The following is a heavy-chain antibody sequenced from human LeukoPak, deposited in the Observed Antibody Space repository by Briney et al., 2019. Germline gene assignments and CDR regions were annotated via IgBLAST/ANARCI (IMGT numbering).Heavy chain of an antibody. CDR1: GGSISSYY. CDR3: ARGTRFQGDAFDI. Sequence: PSETLSLTCTVSGGSISSYYWSWIRQPPGKGLEWIGYIYYSGSTNYNPSLKSRVTISVDTSKNQFSLKLSSVTAADTAVYYCARGTRFQGDAFDIWGQGTMVTVSS. J-gene: IGHJ3*02. V-gene: IGHV4-59*08. CDR2: IYYSGST. D-gene: IGHD2-2*01.